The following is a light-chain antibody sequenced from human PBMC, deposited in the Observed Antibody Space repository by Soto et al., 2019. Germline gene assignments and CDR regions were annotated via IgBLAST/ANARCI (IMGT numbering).Light chain of an antibody. V-gene: IGKV1-5*03. CDR3: QQYKSGSLRT. CDR2: NAS. J-gene: IGKJ4*02. CDR1: QSISTW. Sequence: DIQMTQSPSTLSASVGDRVTITCRASQSISTWLAWYQQKPGKAPKLLIYNASSLESGVPSRFSGSGSGTEFTLTISSLQPDDFATYYCQQYKSGSLRTFGGGTKVEIK.